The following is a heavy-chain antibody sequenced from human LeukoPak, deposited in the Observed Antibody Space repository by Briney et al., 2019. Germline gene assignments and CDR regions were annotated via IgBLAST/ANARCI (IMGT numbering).Heavy chain of an antibody. V-gene: IGHV3-48*04. CDR3: ARGSGSYGPGV. D-gene: IGHD1-26*01. J-gene: IGHJ4*02. Sequence: HPGGSLRLSCAASGSTFSNYSMHWVRQAPGKGLEWVSYIRSSSSTIYYADSVKGRFTISRDNAKNSLYLQMNSLRAEDTAVYYCARGSGSYGPGVWGQGTLVTVSS. CDR2: IRSSSSTI. CDR1: GSTFSNYS.